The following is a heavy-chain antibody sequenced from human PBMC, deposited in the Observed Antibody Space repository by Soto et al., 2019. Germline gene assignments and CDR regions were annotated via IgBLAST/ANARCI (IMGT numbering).Heavy chain of an antibody. V-gene: IGHV3-30-3*01. J-gene: IGHJ6*02. CDR2: ISSDGSEK. CDR3: ARRGSSTARVRGVVNYRGLDV. D-gene: IGHD3-10*01. Sequence: QVHLLETGGDVVQPGRSLRLSCVASGFSFGSYPMHWVRQAPGKGLEWLAVISSDGSEKFHAESVQGRFTISRGNSKRALSLQINTLYPEESAVYRWARRGSSTARVRGVVNYRGLDVWGLGTTVTVS. CDR1: GFSFGSYP.